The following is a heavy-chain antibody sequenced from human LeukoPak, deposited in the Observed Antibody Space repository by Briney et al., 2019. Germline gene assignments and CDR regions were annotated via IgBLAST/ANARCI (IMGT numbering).Heavy chain of an antibody. D-gene: IGHD6-19*01. V-gene: IGHV1-8*03. Sequence: GASVTVSCTASGYTFTSYDINWVRQAPGQGLEWMGWMNTNSGNTDYAQTFQGRVTITRNTSISTAYMELSSLRSEDTAVYYCARVVSGWYHDPRSKAPQTYYYYYYMDVWGKGTTVTVSS. J-gene: IGHJ6*03. CDR3: ARVVSGWYHDPRSKAPQTYYYYYYMDV. CDR1: GYTFTSYD. CDR2: MNTNSGNT.